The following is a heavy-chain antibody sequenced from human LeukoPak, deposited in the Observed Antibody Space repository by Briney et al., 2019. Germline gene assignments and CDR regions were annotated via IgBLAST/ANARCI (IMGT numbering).Heavy chain of an antibody. CDR3: ARGFRGYDPNAKLRLDYHYHGMDV. CDR1: GGTFSTYA. J-gene: IGHJ6*02. Sequence: ASVKVSCKASGGTFSTYAINWVRQALGQGLEWLGGIIPIFGTPNYAQKFQGRVSITADESTSTAYMELSSLRSEDTAVYYCARGFRGYDPNAKLRLDYHYHGMDVWGQGTTVTVSS. CDR2: IIPIFGTP. D-gene: IGHD5-12*01. V-gene: IGHV1-69*13.